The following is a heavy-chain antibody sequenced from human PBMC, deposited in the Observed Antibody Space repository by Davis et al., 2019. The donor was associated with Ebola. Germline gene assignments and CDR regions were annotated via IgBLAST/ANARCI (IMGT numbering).Heavy chain of an antibody. CDR3: ARERASCGGDCLDY. V-gene: IGHV3-7*01. J-gene: IGHJ4*02. CDR1: GFTFGDYW. Sequence: GESLKISCAASGFTFGDYWMTWVRQVPGKGLEWVGKIKYDGSDKYYVDSVKGRFTISRDNAKNSLFLQMNSLRAEDTALYYCARERASCGGDCLDYWGQGTLVTVSS. CDR2: IKYDGSDK. D-gene: IGHD2-21*01.